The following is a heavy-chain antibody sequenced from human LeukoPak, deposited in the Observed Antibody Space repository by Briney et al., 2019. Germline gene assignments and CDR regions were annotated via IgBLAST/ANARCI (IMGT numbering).Heavy chain of an antibody. Sequence: GGSLRLSCAASEFTFSRYAMHWVRKAPGKGLEWLAIISYDGTKTYYADSVKGRFTIYRDNSKNILYLQMNSPRTEDTGLYYCAKDNGKWDFLALFDHWGQGAHVIVS. CDR3: AKDNGKWDFLALFDH. CDR1: EFTFSRYA. V-gene: IGHV3-30*18. CDR2: ISYDGTKT. D-gene: IGHD1-14*01. J-gene: IGHJ4*02.